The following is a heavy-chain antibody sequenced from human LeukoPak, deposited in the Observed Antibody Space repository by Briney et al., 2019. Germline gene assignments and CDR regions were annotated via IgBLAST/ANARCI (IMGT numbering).Heavy chain of an antibody. D-gene: IGHD1-26*01. J-gene: IGHJ4*02. CDR1: GFTVSSNY. CDR2: IYSGGST. Sequence: GGSLRLSCEASGFTVSSNYISWVRQAPGEGLEWVSVIYSGGSTYYADSVKGRFTISRDNSKNTLYLQMNSLRAEDTAVYYCVLAPGWDLSPMVRHFDSWGQGTLVTVSS. CDR3: VLAPGWDLSPMVRHFDS. V-gene: IGHV3-53*01.